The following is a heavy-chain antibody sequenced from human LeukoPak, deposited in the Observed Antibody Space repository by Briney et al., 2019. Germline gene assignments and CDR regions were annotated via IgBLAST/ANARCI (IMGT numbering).Heavy chain of an antibody. Sequence: SETLSLTCAVYVGSFSGYYWSLIRQPPGKGLEWIGEINHSGSTNYNPSLKSRVTISVDTSKNQFSLKLSSVTAADTAVYYCARGHYYYGSGPPMDVWGQGTTVTVSS. CDR1: VGSFSGYY. J-gene: IGHJ6*02. V-gene: IGHV4-34*01. CDR2: INHSGST. D-gene: IGHD3-10*01. CDR3: ARGHYYYGSGPPMDV.